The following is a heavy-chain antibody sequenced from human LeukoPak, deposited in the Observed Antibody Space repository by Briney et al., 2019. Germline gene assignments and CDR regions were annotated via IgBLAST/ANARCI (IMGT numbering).Heavy chain of an antibody. J-gene: IGHJ4*02. CDR3: ARFGSAVWDY. CDR1: GYTFTGYY. Sequence: GASVKVSCKASGYTFTGYYMHWVRQAPGQGLEWMGWINPNSGGTNYAQKFQGRVTMTKNTSISTAYMELSSLRSEDTAVYYCARFGSAVWDYWGQGTLVTVSS. CDR2: INPNSGGT. D-gene: IGHD3-16*01. V-gene: IGHV1-2*02.